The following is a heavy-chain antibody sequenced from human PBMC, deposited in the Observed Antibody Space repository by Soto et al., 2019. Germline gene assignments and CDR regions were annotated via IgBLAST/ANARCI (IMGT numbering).Heavy chain of an antibody. V-gene: IGHV1-69*12. D-gene: IGHD2-15*01. J-gene: IGHJ4*02. Sequence: QVQLVQSGAEVKKPGSSVKVSCKASGGTFSSYAISWVRQAPGQGLEWMGGIIPIFGTANYAQKFQGRVTITADESTSRGYMELSSLPAEDTAVYYCARPRGYCSGGSCDDGADYWGQGTLVTVSS. CDR3: ARPRGYCSGGSCDDGADY. CDR2: IIPIFGTA. CDR1: GGTFSSYA.